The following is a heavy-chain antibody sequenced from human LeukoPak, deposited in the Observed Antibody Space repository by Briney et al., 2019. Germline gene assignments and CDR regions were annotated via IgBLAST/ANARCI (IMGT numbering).Heavy chain of an antibody. CDR2: IYYSGST. D-gene: IGHD1-20*01. CDR1: XGSXSXXXXX. V-gene: IGHV4-39*01. CDR3: ARQWYNWNFHFDY. J-gene: IGHJ4*02. Sequence: TVSXGSXSXXXXXXGXXXXPPXXXXXXXGSIYYSGSTSYNPSLKSRVTISVDTSKNQFSLKLSSVTAADTAVYYCARQWYNWNFHFDYWGQGTLVTVSS.